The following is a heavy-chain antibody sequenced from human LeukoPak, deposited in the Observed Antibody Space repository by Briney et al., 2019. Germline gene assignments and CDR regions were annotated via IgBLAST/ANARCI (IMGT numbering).Heavy chain of an antibody. J-gene: IGHJ4*02. Sequence: GGSLRLSCAASGFTFSSYSMNWVREAPGKGLEWVSSISSSSSYIYYADSVKGRFTISRDNAKNSLYLQMNSLRAEDTAVYYCARDDQGKAVYWGQGTLVTVSS. CDR3: ARDDQGKAVY. CDR2: ISSSSSYI. CDR1: GFTFSSYS. D-gene: IGHD6-19*01. V-gene: IGHV3-21*01.